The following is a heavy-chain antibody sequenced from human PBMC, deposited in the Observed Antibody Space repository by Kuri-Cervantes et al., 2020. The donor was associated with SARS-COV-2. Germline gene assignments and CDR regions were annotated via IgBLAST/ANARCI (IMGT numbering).Heavy chain of an antibody. Sequence: SETLSLTCTVSGGSISSSSYYWGWIRQPPGKGLEWIGSIYYSGSTYYNPSLKSRVTISVDTSKTQFSLKLSSVTAADTAVYYCARTSYGSALYWGQGTLVTVSS. CDR3: ARTSYGSALY. J-gene: IGHJ4*02. CDR1: GGSISSSSYY. CDR2: IYYSGST. V-gene: IGHV4-39*07. D-gene: IGHD3-10*01.